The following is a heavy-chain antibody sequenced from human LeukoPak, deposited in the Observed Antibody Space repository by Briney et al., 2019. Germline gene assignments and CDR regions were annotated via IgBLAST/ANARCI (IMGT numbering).Heavy chain of an antibody. D-gene: IGHD3-9*01. CDR1: GFTFSSYA. CDR3: AKERERVLRYFDWLPTFDY. J-gene: IGHJ4*02. V-gene: IGHV3-23*01. CDR2: ISGSGGST. Sequence: PGGSLRLSCAASGFTFSSYAMSWVRQAPGKGLEWVSAISGSGGSTYYADSVKGRFTISRDNSKNTLYLRMNSLRAEDTAVYYCAKERERVLRYFDWLPTFDYWGQGTLVTVSS.